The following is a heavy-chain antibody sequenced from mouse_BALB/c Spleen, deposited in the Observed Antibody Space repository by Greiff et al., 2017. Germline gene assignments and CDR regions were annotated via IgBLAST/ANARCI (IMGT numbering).Heavy chain of an antibody. J-gene: IGHJ4*01. V-gene: IGHV1-77*01. CDR3: ARSAYAMDY. Sequence: VQLQQSGPELVKPGASVKMSCKDSGYTFTDYVISWVKQRTGQGLEWIGEIYPGSGSTYYNEKFKGKATLTADKSSNTAYMQLSSLTSEDSAVYFCARSAYAMDYWGQGTSVTVSS. CDR1: GYTFTDYV. CDR2: IYPGSGST.